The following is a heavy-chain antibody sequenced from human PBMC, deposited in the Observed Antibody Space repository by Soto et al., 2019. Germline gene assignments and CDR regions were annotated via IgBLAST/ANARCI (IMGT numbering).Heavy chain of an antibody. CDR1: GGSISSSSYY. CDR3: ARHVAYYDILTGPLQFDY. V-gene: IGHV4-39*01. Sequence: PSETLSLTCTVSGGSISSSSYYWGWIRQPPGKGLEWIGSSYYSGSTYYNPSLKSRVTISVDTSKNQFSLKLSSVTAADTAVYYCARHVAYYDILTGPLQFDYWGQGTLVTVSS. CDR2: SYYSGST. J-gene: IGHJ4*02. D-gene: IGHD3-9*01.